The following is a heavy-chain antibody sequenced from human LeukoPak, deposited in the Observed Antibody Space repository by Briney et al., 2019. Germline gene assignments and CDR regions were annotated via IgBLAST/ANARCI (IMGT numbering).Heavy chain of an antibody. V-gene: IGHV4-39*01. CDR2: IYYSGGP. CDR3: AGQSPAATEGFYI. D-gene: IGHD2-2*01. CDR1: GGSIRDRSYC. Sequence: SGTLSLSCTDSGGSIRDRSYCWGWIRQQPGKGLEWIGCIYYSGGPTYHPSLRTRLTISVDTSKSQFSLKLSSVTAADTSEYYCAGQSPAATEGFYIGGQGTMVTVS. J-gene: IGHJ3*02.